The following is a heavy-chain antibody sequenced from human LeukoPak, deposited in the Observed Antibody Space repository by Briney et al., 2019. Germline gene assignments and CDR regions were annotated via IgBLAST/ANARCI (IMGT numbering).Heavy chain of an antibody. J-gene: IGHJ4*02. CDR2: ISSSSSYI. CDR3: ARGTRGYSVYDFDY. Sequence: GSLRLSCASSGFTFSSYSMNWVRQAPGKGLEWVSSISSSSSYIYYAASVKGRFTISRDNAKNSLYLQMNSLRAEDTAVYDCARGTRGYSVYDFDYWGQGTLVTVSS. CDR1: GFTFSSYS. D-gene: IGHD5/OR15-5a*01. V-gene: IGHV3-21*01.